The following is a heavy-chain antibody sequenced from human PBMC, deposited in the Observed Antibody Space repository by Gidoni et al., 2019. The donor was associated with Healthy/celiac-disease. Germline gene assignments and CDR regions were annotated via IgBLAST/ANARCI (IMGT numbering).Heavy chain of an antibody. V-gene: IGHV3-30-3*01. Sequence: QVQLVASGGGVVQPGWSLSFSCAASGFTFLSYAMHWFRQAPGKGLEWVAVISYDGSNKYYADSVKGRFTISRDNSKNTLYLQMNSLRAEDTAVYYCAREWGAWSGYWGLGYWGQGTLVTVSS. J-gene: IGHJ4*02. CDR3: AREWGAWSGYWGLGY. D-gene: IGHD3-3*01. CDR1: GFTFLSYA. CDR2: ISYDGSNK.